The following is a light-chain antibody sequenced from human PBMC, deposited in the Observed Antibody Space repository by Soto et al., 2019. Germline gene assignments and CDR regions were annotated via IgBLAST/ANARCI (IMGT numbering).Light chain of an antibody. J-gene: IGKJ1*01. Sequence: DIQMTQSPSTLSASVGDRVTITCRASQSISSWLAWYQQKPGKAPKLLIYTASSLESGVPSRFSGSGSGTEFTLNISSLQHDDFATYYCQQYDSYPWTFGQGTKVEIK. CDR1: QSISSW. CDR3: QQYDSYPWT. V-gene: IGKV1-5*03. CDR2: TAS.